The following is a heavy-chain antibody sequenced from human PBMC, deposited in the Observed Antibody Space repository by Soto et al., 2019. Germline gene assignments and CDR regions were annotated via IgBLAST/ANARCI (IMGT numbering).Heavy chain of an antibody. CDR2: IYYSGST. J-gene: IGHJ4*02. CDR3: ARGPTVTHFDY. V-gene: IGHV4-31*03. CDR1: GGSISSGGYY. Sequence: PSETLSLTCTVSGGSISSGGYYWSWIRQHPGKGLEWIGYIYYSGSTYYNPSLKSRVTISVDTSKNQFSLKLSSVTAADTAVYYCARGPTVTHFDYWGQGTLVTVSS. D-gene: IGHD4-17*01.